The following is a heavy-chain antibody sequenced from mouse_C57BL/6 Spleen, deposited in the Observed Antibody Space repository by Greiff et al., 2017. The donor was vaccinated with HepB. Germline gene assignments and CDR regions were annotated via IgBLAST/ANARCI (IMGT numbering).Heavy chain of an antibody. CDR3: ARADYYGSSYDYFDY. J-gene: IGHJ2*01. Sequence: EVKLVESGGGLVKPGGSLKLSCAASGFTFSDYGMHWVRQAPEKGLEWVAYISSGSSTIYYADTVKGRFTISRDNAKNTLFLQMTSLRSEDTAMYYCARADYYGSSYDYFDYWGQGTTLTVSS. V-gene: IGHV5-17*01. D-gene: IGHD1-1*01. CDR2: ISSGSSTI. CDR1: GFTFSDYG.